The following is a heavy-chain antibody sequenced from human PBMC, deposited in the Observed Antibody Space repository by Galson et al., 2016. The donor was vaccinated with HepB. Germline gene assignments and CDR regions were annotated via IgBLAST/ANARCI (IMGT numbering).Heavy chain of an antibody. Sequence: SETLSLTCTVSGGSISTDHWCWVRQPPGKGLQFIGYIYNSGITNYNPSLKSRVTISVDTSKNQFFLKLTSVTAADTAGYYCARTTYGNHFDYWGQGILVTVSS. CDR1: GGSISTDH. D-gene: IGHD1-14*01. CDR3: ARTTYGNHFDY. J-gene: IGHJ4*02. CDR2: IYNSGIT. V-gene: IGHV4-59*13.